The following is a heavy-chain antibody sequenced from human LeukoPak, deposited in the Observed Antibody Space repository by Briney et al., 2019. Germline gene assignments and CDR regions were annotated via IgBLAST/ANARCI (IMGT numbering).Heavy chain of an antibody. CDR3: VRAWGKGAAFDI. CDR2: INSDGKST. CDR1: GFTFSTYW. Sequence: GESLKISCAASGFTFSTYWMHWVRQAPGKGLVWVSRINSDGKSTSYADSVKGRFTISRDNAKNTPYLQMNSLRAEDTAVYYCVRAWGKGAAFDIWGQGTMVTVSS. J-gene: IGHJ3*02. V-gene: IGHV3-74*01. D-gene: IGHD3-16*01.